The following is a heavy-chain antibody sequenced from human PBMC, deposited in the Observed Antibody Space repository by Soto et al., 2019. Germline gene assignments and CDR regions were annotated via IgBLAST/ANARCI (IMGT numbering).Heavy chain of an antibody. J-gene: IGHJ6*02. V-gene: IGHV3-23*01. CDR1: GFTFSSYA. CDR2: ISGSGGST. D-gene: IGHD3-3*01. Sequence: GSLRLSCAASGFTFSSYAMSWVRQAPGKGLEWVSAISGSGGSTYYADSVKGRFTISRDNSKNTLYLQMNSLRAEDTAVYYCAKGIYDFWSGAGVPLGYYYGMDVWGQGTTVTVSS. CDR3: AKGIYDFWSGAGVPLGYYYGMDV.